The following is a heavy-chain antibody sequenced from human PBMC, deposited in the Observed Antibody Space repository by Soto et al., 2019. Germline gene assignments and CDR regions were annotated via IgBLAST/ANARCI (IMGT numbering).Heavy chain of an antibody. CDR1: GGSISCSY. Sequence: SETLSLSCSVSGGSISCSYLSGIRQSPGKGLEWLGYVYYTGSTNYSPSLRSRVSISVDTSKNEFSLRLSSVTDADTAVYFCARSVAVPGAHIDYWGQGTQVTVSS. V-gene: IGHV4-59*01. D-gene: IGHD6-19*01. CDR2: VYYTGST. CDR3: ARSVAVPGAHIDY. J-gene: IGHJ4*02.